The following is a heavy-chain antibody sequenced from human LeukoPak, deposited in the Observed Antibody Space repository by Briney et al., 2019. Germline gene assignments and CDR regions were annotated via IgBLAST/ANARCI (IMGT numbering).Heavy chain of an antibody. Sequence: ASVKVSCKASGYTFTSYYMHWVRQAPGQGLEWMGIINPSGGSTSYAQKFQGRVTMTRDTSTSTAYMELSRLRSDDTAVYYCARGRRYCSSTSCYEAFDIWGQGTMVTVSS. J-gene: IGHJ3*02. V-gene: IGHV1-46*01. CDR3: ARGRRYCSSTSCYEAFDI. CDR1: GYTFTSYY. CDR2: INPSGGST. D-gene: IGHD2-2*01.